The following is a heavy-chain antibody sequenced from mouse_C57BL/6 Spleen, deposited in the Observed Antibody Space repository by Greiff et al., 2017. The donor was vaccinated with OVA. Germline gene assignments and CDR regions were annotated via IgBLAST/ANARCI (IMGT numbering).Heavy chain of an antibody. CDR3: ARSDYDEGYYAMDY. CDR1: GYTFTSYW. Sequence: QVQLQQPGAELVKPGASVKLSCKASGYTFTSYWMHWVKQRPGRGLEWIGRIAPNSGGTKYNEKFKSKATLTVDKPSSTAYMQLSSLTSEDSAVYYCARSDYDEGYYAMDYWGQGTSVTVSS. V-gene: IGHV1-72*01. D-gene: IGHD2-4*01. CDR2: IAPNSGGT. J-gene: IGHJ4*01.